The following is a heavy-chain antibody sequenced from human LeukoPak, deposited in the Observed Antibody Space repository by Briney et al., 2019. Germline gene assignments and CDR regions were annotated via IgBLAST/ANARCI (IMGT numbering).Heavy chain of an antibody. J-gene: IGHJ6*03. CDR2: IYYSGST. Sequence: PSETLSLTCTVSGGSITSYYWSWIRQPPGKGLEWIGYIYYSGSTNYNPSLNSRGTISIDTSKNQFSLKLRSVTAAAPAVDYCARIEIATTQEYYLHMGLWGKGTTVTVS. D-gene: IGHD5-24*01. CDR3: ARIEIATTQEYYLHMGL. CDR1: GGSITSYY. V-gene: IGHV4-59*08.